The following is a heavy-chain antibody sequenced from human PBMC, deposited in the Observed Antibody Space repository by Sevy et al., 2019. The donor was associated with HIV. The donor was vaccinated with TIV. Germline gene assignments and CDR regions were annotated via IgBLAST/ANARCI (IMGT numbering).Heavy chain of an antibody. Sequence: GGSLRLSCEASGFNFRSYWMSWVRQAPGKGLEWVASIYQDGTEKHYGDSLKGRFTISRDNAKNSLYLQVNSLAGEDTAVYYSERKGSYGDARYHYSYGIDVWGQGTTVTVSS. J-gene: IGHJ6*02. V-gene: IGHV3-7*01. CDR3: ERKGSYGDARYHYSYGIDV. D-gene: IGHD4-17*01. CDR1: GFNFRSYW. CDR2: IYQDGTEK.